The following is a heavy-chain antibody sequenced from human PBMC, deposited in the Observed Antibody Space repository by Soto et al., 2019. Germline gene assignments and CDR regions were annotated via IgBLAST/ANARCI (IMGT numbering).Heavy chain of an antibody. V-gene: IGHV3-23*01. CDR3: AKDGTVVVPAAIVRFNWFDP. CDR2: ISGSGGST. J-gene: IGHJ5*02. Sequence: PGGSLRLSCAASGFTFSSYAMTWVRQAPGKGLEWVSAISGSGGSTYYADSVKGRFTISRDNSKNTLYLQMNSLRAEDTAVYYCAKDGTVVVPAAIVRFNWFDPWGQGTLVTVSS. CDR1: GFTFSSYA. D-gene: IGHD2-2*01.